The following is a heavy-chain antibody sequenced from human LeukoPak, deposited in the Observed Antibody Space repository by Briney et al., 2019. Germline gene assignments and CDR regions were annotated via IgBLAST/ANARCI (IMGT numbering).Heavy chain of an antibody. CDR2: IYTSGST. J-gene: IGHJ5*02. V-gene: IGHV4-4*09. Sequence: SETLSLTCTVSGGSISSYYWSWIRQPPGKGLEWIGYIYTSGSTNYNPSLKSRVTISVDTSKNQFSLKLSSVTAVDTAVYYCARHADYDFWSCYFSWFDPWGQGTLVTVSS. CDR3: ARHADYDFWSCYFSWFDP. CDR1: GGSISSYY. D-gene: IGHD3-3*01.